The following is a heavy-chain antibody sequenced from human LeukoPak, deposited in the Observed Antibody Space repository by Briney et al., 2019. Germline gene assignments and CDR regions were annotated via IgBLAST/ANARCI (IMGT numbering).Heavy chain of an antibody. D-gene: IGHD1-26*01. V-gene: IGHV4-4*09. CDR3: ARQVVGATPDYYYYYMDV. CDR1: GGSISSYY. Sequence: SETLSLTCTVSGGSISSYYWSWIRQPPGKGLEWIGYIYTSGSTNYNPSLKSRVTISVDTSKNQFSLKLSSVTAADTAVYYCARQVVGATPDYYYYYMDVWGKGTTVTVSS. J-gene: IGHJ6*03. CDR2: IYTSGST.